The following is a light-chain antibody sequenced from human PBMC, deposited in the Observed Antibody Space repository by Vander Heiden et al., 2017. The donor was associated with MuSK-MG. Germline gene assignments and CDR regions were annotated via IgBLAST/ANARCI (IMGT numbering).Light chain of an antibody. J-gene: IGKJ2*01. V-gene: IGKV1-33*01. CDR1: QGISND. CDR3: QQYDNLPYT. Sequence: DIQMTQSPSSLSASVGDRVTITCQASQGISNDLNWYQQKPGKAPKVLIYDASKLKTGVPSRFSGSGSGTDFTFTISSLQPEDIATYYCQQYDNLPYTFGQGTNLEIK. CDR2: DAS.